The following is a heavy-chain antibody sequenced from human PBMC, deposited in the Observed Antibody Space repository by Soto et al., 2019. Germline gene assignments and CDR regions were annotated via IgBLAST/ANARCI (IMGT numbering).Heavy chain of an antibody. D-gene: IGHD3-10*01. CDR1: GGSISSGGYY. V-gene: IGHV4-31*03. CDR3: AGGITMVRGGGD. CDR2: IYYSGST. J-gene: IGHJ4*02. Sequence: QVQLQESGPGLVKPSQTLSLTCTVSGGSISSGGYYWSWIRHHPGKGLEWIGYIYYSGSTYYNPSHASRVTLSVETSTHQSSLKLSSVTAADPAVYYCAGGITMVRGGGDWGQGTLVTVSS.